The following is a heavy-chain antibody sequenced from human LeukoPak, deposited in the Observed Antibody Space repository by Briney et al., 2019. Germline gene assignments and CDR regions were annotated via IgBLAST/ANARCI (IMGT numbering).Heavy chain of an antibody. V-gene: IGHV4-39*01. CDR2: IYYSGST. J-gene: IGHJ3*02. CDR3: AIQGGGGRAFDI. CDR1: GGSISSTSYY. D-gene: IGHD3-16*01. Sequence: SETLSLTCNVSGGSISSTSYYWGWIRQPPGKGLEWIATIYYSGSTYYNPSLKSRVTISVDTSKGQFSLNLSSVTAADTAVYYCAIQGGGGRAFDIWGQGTTVTVSS.